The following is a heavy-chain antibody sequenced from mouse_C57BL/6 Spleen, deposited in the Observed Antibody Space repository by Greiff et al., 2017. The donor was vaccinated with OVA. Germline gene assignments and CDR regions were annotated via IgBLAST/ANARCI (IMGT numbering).Heavy chain of an antibody. CDR1: GYSITSGYY. V-gene: IGHV3-6*01. D-gene: IGHD1-1*01. CDR2: ISYDGSN. Sequence: DVKLQESGPGLVKPSQSLSLTCSVTGYSITSGYYWNWIRQFPGNKLEWMGYISYDGSNNYNPSLKNRISITRDTSKNQFFLKLNSVTTEDTATYYCARRGDYFYYYAMDYWGQGTSVTVSS. CDR3: ARRGDYFYYYAMDY. J-gene: IGHJ4*01.